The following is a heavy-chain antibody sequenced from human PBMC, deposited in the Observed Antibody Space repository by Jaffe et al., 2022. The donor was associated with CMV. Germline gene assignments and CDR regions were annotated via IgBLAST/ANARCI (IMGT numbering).Heavy chain of an antibody. J-gene: IGHJ6*02. Sequence: QVQLVQSGAEVQKPGASVKVSCKTSGYTFISYDINWVRQAPGKGLEWMGWMNPKSGLTGYAEKFQGRVTMTRNTSISTAYMELNSLNSEDTAVFYCARGYYYESGGYRSNDYYYAMDVWGQGTTVTVSS. D-gene: IGHD3-22*01. CDR3: ARGYYYESGGYRSNDYYYAMDV. CDR1: GYTFISYD. V-gene: IGHV1-8*01. CDR2: MNPKSGLT.